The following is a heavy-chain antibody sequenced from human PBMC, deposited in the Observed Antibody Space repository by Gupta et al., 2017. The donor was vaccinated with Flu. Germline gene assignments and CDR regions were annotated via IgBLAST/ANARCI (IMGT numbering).Heavy chain of an antibody. CDR1: SSYT. J-gene: IGHJ6*02. CDR2: LYYSVNT. CDR3: ARLGGYCSGGSCHGFYVMDV. Sequence: SSYTWGWFRQPPGKGLEWIGCLYYSVNTYYNPSLESRVTISEDTSKSQFSLRLRSVTAADTAVYYCARLGGYCSGGSCHGFYVMDVWGQGTTVTVXS. D-gene: IGHD2-15*01. V-gene: IGHV4-39*01.